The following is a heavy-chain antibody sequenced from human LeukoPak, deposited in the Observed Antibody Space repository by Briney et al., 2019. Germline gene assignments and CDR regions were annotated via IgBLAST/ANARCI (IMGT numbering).Heavy chain of an antibody. CDR3: ARRLTRAAATTGYDY. J-gene: IGHJ4*02. V-gene: IGHV4-39*01. Sequence: AETLSLMCTVSGSSISSSSYSWGRLREPAGKGLEGIGSIYYSGSTYYNPSLKSRVTIYVDTSKNQFSLKLSSVTAADTAVYYCARRLTRAAATTGYDYWGQGTLVTVSS. CDR2: IYYSGST. D-gene: IGHD1-26*01. CDR1: GSSISSSSYS.